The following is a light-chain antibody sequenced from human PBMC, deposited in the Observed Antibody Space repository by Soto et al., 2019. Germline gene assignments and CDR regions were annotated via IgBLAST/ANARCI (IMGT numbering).Light chain of an antibody. CDR2: DAS. Sequence: TTQSPSTLSASVGDRVTIHCRASQNIRSLLAWYQQKPGKAPKVLIYDASSLGSGVPSRFSGSGSGTEFTLTISSLQPDDFATYFCQQYQTYATFGQGTRLE. CDR3: QQYQTYAT. J-gene: IGKJ5*01. V-gene: IGKV1-5*01. CDR1: QNIRSL.